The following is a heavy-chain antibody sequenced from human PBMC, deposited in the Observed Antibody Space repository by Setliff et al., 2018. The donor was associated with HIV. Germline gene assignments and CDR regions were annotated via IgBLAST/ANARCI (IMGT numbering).Heavy chain of an antibody. J-gene: IGHJ4*02. D-gene: IGHD6-13*01. CDR1: GFAFSNYA. Sequence: GGSLRLSCAASGFAFSNYAMTWVRQAPGTGLECVSAISGGGGITYYADSVKGRFTISRDNSKKTLYLQMNSLRVEDTALYYCAKDYLSSSTWYCGLGYWGLGTLVTVSS. V-gene: IGHV3-23*01. CDR3: AKDYLSSSTWYCGLGY. CDR2: ISGGGGIT.